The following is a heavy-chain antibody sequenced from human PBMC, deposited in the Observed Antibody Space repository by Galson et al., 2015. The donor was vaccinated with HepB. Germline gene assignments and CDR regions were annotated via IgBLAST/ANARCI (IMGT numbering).Heavy chain of an antibody. CDR1: GYTFTGYY. Sequence: SVKVSCKASGYTFTGYYMHWVRQAPGQGLEWMGWINPNSGGTNYAQKFQGRVTMTRDTSISTAYMELSRLRSDDTAVYYCARVRYSSGWYSYYFDYWGQGTLVTVSS. D-gene: IGHD6-19*01. CDR3: ARVRYSSGWYSYYFDY. CDR2: INPNSGGT. J-gene: IGHJ4*02. V-gene: IGHV1-2*02.